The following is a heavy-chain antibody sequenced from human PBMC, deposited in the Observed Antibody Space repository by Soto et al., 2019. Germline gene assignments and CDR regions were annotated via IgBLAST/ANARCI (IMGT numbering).Heavy chain of an antibody. V-gene: IGHV3-53*01. D-gene: IGHD1-7*01. CDR3: AREVSGTSFDY. Sequence: GSLRLSCAASGFIVSDNYINWVRQAPGKGLEWVSVTYTGGYTYYADSVKGRFTIPRDNSKNTLYLQMNSLRAEDTAVYYCAREVSGTSFDYWGQGTLVTVSS. CDR1: GFIVSDNY. J-gene: IGHJ4*02. CDR2: TYTGGYT.